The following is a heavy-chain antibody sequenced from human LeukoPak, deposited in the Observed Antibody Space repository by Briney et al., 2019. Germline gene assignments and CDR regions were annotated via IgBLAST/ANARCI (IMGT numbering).Heavy chain of an antibody. CDR2: INHSGST. D-gene: IGHD3-22*01. J-gene: IGHJ6*03. CDR1: GGSFSGYY. Sequence: SGTLSLTCAVYGGSFSGYYWSWIRQPPGKGLEWIGEINHSGSTNYNPSLKSRVTISVDTSNNEFSLKLNSVTAADTAVYYCARTYDSPGYYSPDYYYMDVWGKGTTVTISS. V-gene: IGHV4-34*01. CDR3: ARTYDSPGYYSPDYYYMDV.